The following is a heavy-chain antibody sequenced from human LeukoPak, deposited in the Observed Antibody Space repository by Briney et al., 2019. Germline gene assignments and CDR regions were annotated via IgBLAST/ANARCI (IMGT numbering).Heavy chain of an antibody. Sequence: ASVKVSCKASGYTFTSYGISWVRQAPGQGLEWMGWISAYNGNTNYAQKLQGRVTMTTDTSTSTAYMELRSLRSDDTAVYYCARAMVRISLIRGITFSTGHGFDIWGQGTMVTVSS. J-gene: IGHJ3*02. V-gene: IGHV1-18*01. CDR1: GYTFTSYG. CDR2: ISAYNGNT. D-gene: IGHD3-10*01. CDR3: ARAMVRISLIRGITFSTGHGFDI.